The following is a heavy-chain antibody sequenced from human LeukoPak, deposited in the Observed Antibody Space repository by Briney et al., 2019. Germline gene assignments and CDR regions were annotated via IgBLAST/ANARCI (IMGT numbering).Heavy chain of an antibody. Sequence: ASVKVSCKASGYTFTSYAMHWVRQAPGQRLEWMGWINAGNGNTKYSQKFQGRVTITRDTSASTVYMELSSLRSEDTAVYYCARSGAYYDFWSGYQTTPAFDYWGQGTLVTVSS. CDR1: GYTFTSYA. J-gene: IGHJ4*02. CDR2: INAGNGNT. CDR3: ARSGAYYDFWSGYQTTPAFDY. V-gene: IGHV1-3*01. D-gene: IGHD3-3*01.